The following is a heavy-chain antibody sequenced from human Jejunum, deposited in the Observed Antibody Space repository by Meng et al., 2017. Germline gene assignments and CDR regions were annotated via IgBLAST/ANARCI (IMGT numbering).Heavy chain of an antibody. V-gene: IGHV3-7*01. J-gene: IGHJ3*02. CDR1: GFPFSSYW. CDR3: ARDPGYGSFDI. D-gene: IGHD5-18*01. Sequence: GGSLRLSCVASGFPFSSYWMSWVRQSPGKRLELVANINQDESLQSYVDSVKGRFTISRDNAKNSFFLQMNTLRAEDTALYYCARDPGYGSFDIWGQGTLVPVSS. CDR2: INQDESLQ.